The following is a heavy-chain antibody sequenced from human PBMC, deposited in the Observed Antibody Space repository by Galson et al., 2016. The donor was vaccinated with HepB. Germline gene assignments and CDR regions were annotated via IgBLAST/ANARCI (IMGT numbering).Heavy chain of an antibody. J-gene: IGHJ4*02. CDR2: ISYDGSSK. CDR3: AKDLSYSTYWPYFDQ. V-gene: IGHV3-30*18. Sequence: SLRLSCATSGFSFSSFGMHWVRQAPGKGLEWVAIISYDGSSKSYADSVKGRFTISRDKSNTLYLQMNSLRAEDTAVYYCAKDLSYSTYWPYFDQSGQGTPVTVSS. D-gene: IGHD1-26*01. CDR1: GFSFSSFG.